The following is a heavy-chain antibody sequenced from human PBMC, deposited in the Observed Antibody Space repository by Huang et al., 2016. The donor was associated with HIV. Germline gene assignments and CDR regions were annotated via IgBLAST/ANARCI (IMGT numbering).Heavy chain of an antibody. V-gene: IGHV3-23*01. J-gene: IGHJ4*02. CDR1: GLTFFDFA. CDR2: IRGSGHST. D-gene: IGHD4-17*01. CDR3: AKDPSSPYGDSYFEQ. Sequence: EVQLLESGGGLVQPGGSLRPSFAASGLTFFDFAMSWVRQAPGKGLEWVSAIRGSGHSTYYADSVKGRFTISRENSKNTLYLQMNKLRVEDTAVYFCAKDPSSPYGDSYFEQWGQGTLVTVSP.